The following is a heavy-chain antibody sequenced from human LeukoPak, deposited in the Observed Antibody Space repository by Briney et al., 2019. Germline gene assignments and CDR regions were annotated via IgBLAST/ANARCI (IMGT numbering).Heavy chain of an antibody. Sequence: GGSLRLSCAASGFTFSSYVMNWVRQAPGKGLEWVSVISGSGGTTDYTDSVKGRFTISRDNSKKMLYLQMNSLRVDDTAVYYCAKGGLGYAVNWGQGTLVTVSS. CDR2: ISGSGGTT. CDR1: GFTFSSYV. CDR3: AKGGLGYAVN. V-gene: IGHV3-23*01. D-gene: IGHD3-16*01. J-gene: IGHJ4*02.